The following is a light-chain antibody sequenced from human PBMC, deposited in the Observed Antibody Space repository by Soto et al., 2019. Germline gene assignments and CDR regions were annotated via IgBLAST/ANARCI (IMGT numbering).Light chain of an antibody. J-gene: IGKJ2*01. CDR1: QSVSSN. V-gene: IGKV3-15*01. CDR3: QQYNDWPPHT. CDR2: GAS. Sequence: EIVMTQSPATLSVSPGERATLSCRASQSVSSNLAWFQQKPGQGPSLLIYGASTRATGVPARFSGSGSGTEFNLTISSLQSEDFAVYYCQQYNDWPPHTFGQGPKLEIK.